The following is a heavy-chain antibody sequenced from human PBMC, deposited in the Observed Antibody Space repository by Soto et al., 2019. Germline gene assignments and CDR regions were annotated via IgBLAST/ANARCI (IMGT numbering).Heavy chain of an antibody. V-gene: IGHV1-69*01. CDR3: ARGRGYSGDDHYYYFDMDV. D-gene: IGHD5-12*01. CDR2: SIPIFGTA. Sequence: QVQLVQSGAEVKKPGSSVKVSCKASGGTFNNYPITWVRQAPGQGLEWMGGSIPIFGTANYAQKFQDRVTITVDESTSTAFMELSSLRSEETAIYYCARGRGYSGDDHYYYFDMDVWGQGTAVNVSS. CDR1: GGTFNNYP. J-gene: IGHJ6*02.